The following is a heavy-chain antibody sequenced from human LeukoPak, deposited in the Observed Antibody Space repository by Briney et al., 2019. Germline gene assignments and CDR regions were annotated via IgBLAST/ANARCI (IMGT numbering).Heavy chain of an antibody. CDR3: AREAAAPNDAFDI. D-gene: IGHD2-2*01. CDR2: IYYSGST. Sequence: SETLSLTCTVSGGSISSYYWSWIRQPPGKGLEWIGYIYYSGSTYYNPSLKSRVTISVDTSKNQFSLKLSSVTAADTAVYYCAREAAAPNDAFDIWGQGTMVTVSS. J-gene: IGHJ3*02. CDR1: GGSISSYY. V-gene: IGHV4-30-4*08.